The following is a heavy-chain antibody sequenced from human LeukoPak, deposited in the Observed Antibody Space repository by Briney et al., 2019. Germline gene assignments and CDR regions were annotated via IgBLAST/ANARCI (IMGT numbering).Heavy chain of an antibody. V-gene: IGHV3-48*01. CDR1: GFTFSSYS. Sequence: GGSLRLSCAASGFTFSSYSMNWVRQAPGKGLEWVSYISSSSSTIYYADSVKGRFTVSRDNAKNSLYPQMNSLRAEDTAVYYCARGGSYGSLDYWGQGTLVTVSS. CDR2: ISSSSSTI. CDR3: ARGGSYGSLDY. D-gene: IGHD5-18*01. J-gene: IGHJ4*02.